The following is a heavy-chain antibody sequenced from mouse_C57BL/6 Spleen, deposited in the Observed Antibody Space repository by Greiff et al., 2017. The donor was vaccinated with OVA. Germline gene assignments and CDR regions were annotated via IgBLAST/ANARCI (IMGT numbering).Heavy chain of an antibody. J-gene: IGHJ3*01. CDR1: GYTFTSYW. D-gene: IGHD3-2*02. CDR3: AIGVTAQASWFAY. CDR2: IDPSDSYT. Sequence: QVQLQQPGAELVMPGASVKLSCKASGYTFTSYWMHWVKQRPGQGLEWIGEIDPSDSYTNYNQKFKGKSTLTVDKSSSTAYMQLSSLTSEDAAVYYCAIGVTAQASWFAYWGQGTLVTVSA. V-gene: IGHV1-69*01.